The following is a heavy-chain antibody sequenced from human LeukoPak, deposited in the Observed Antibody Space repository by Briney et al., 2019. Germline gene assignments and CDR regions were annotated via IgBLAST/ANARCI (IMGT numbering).Heavy chain of an antibody. CDR2: ISGSCGST. D-gene: IGHD2-8*01. Sequence: GGPLRLSCAASGFTFSSYAMSWVCQAPGKGLEWVSSISGSCGSTYYADSVKGRFTISRDNSKNTLYLQINSLRAEDTAVYYCAKELPLMIPGAFDIWGQGTMVTVSS. V-gene: IGHV3-23*01. CDR1: GFTFSSYA. CDR3: AKELPLMIPGAFDI. J-gene: IGHJ3*02.